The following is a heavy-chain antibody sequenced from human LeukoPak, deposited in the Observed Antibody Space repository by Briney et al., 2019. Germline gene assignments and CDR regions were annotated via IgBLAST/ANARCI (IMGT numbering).Heavy chain of an antibody. V-gene: IGHV3-66*02. Sequence: GGSLRLSCAASGFTVGNNHMNWVRQAPGKGLEWVSLIYSGGNTQYADSVKGRFTISRDNSKNTLYLQMNSLRGEDTAVYYCAKGAYSSSWSGLDDAFDIWGQGTMVTVSS. CDR3: AKGAYSSSWSGLDDAFDI. J-gene: IGHJ3*02. D-gene: IGHD6-13*01. CDR1: GFTVGNNH. CDR2: IYSGGNT.